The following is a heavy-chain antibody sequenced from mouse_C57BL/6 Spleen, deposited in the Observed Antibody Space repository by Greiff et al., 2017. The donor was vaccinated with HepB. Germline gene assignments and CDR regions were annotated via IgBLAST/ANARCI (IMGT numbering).Heavy chain of an antibody. CDR2: ISSGGSYT. CDR3: ARRIYGNYGGDYFDY. V-gene: IGHV5-6*02. D-gene: IGHD2-1*01. Sequence: DVKLVESGGDLVKPGGSLKLSCAASGFTFSSYGMSWVRQTPDKRLEWVATISSGGSYTYYPDSVKGRFTISRDNAKNTLYLQMSSLKSEDTAMYYCARRIYGNYGGDYFDYWGQGTTLTVSS. CDR1: GFTFSSYG. J-gene: IGHJ2*01.